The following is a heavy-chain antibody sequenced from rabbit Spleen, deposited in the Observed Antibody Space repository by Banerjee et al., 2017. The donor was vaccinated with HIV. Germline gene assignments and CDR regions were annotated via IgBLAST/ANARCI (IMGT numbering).Heavy chain of an antibody. D-gene: IGHD5-1*01. CDR3: ARGGVDTAAYGSYGDL. Sequence: QEQLEESGGGLVKPEGSLTLTCKASGVSLNDKDVMCWVRQAPGKGLEWIGCIYTGSSGNTYYATWAKGRFTISKTSSTTVTLQMTSLTAADTATYFCARGGVDTAAYGSYGDLWGPGTLVTVS. CDR1: GVSLNDKDV. J-gene: IGHJ4*01. CDR2: IYTGSSGNT. V-gene: IGHV1S45*01.